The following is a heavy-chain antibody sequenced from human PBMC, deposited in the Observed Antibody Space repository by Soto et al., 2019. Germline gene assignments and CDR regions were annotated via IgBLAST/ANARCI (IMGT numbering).Heavy chain of an antibody. V-gene: IGHV3-23*01. CDR2: ISGSGGST. CDR1: VVTFSSYA. CDR3: AKNPYDFWSGYLSYSLVLVPDY. D-gene: IGHD3-3*01. Sequence: PGGSLRLSCAASVVTFSSYAMSGVRQAPGKGLEWVSAISGSGGSTYYADSVKGRFTISRDNSKNTLYLQMNSLRAEDTAVYYCAKNPYDFWSGYLSYSLVLVPDYWGQGTLVTVPS. J-gene: IGHJ4*02.